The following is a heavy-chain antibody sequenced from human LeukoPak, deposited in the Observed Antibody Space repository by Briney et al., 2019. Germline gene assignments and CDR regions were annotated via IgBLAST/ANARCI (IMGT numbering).Heavy chain of an antibody. CDR3: ARRNDFHI. CDR2: IYSNEAT. J-gene: IGHJ3*02. CDR1: GGSITGYH. Sequence: SETLSPTCTVSGGSITGYHWSWIRQPPGKGLEWIGYIYSNEATEYKPSLKSRVTISADTSKNQFSLRLTSVTAADTAIYYCARRNDFHIWGQGTMVTVSS. V-gene: IGHV4-4*08.